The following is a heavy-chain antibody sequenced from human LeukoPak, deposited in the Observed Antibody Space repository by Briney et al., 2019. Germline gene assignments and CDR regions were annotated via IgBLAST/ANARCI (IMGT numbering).Heavy chain of an antibody. CDR2: ISYDGSNK. D-gene: IGHD6-13*01. Sequence: GGSLRLSCAASGFTFSSYSMNWVRQAPGKGLEWVAVISYDGSNKYYADSVKGRFTISRDNSKNTLYLQMNSLRAEDTAVYYCARDPGYRFRPLYYFDYWGQGTLVTVSS. CDR3: ARDPGYRFRPLYYFDY. J-gene: IGHJ4*02. V-gene: IGHV3-30*03. CDR1: GFTFSSYS.